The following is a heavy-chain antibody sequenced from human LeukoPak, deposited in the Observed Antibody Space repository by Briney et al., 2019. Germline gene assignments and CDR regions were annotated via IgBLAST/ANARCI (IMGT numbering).Heavy chain of an antibody. CDR1: GDSMSNTNYY. CDR2: IFYRGNT. D-gene: IGHD3-10*01. CDR3: ARQRFRAYYYYYMDV. J-gene: IGHJ6*03. V-gene: IGHV4-39*01. Sequence: SETLSLTCTVSGDSMSNTNYYWGWIRQPAGKGLEWIGSIFYRGNTYYNPSLKSRVTMSVDTSKNHFSLRLSSVTPADAAVYYCARQRFRAYYYYYMDVWGKGTTVTVSS.